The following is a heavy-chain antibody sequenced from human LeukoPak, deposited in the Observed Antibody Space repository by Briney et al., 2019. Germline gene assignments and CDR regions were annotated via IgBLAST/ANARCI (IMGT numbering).Heavy chain of an antibody. CDR2: IIPISGTA. J-gene: IGHJ3*02. CDR1: GGTFSSYA. Sequence: SVKVSCKASGGTFSSYAISWVRQAPGQGLEWMGRIIPISGTANYAQKFQGRVTITTDESTSTAYMELSSLRSEDTAVYYCARADTAMPNDAFDIWGQGTMVTVSS. D-gene: IGHD5-18*01. V-gene: IGHV1-69*05. CDR3: ARADTAMPNDAFDI.